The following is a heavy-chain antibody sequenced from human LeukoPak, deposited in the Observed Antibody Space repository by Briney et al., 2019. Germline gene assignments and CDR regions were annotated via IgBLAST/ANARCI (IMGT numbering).Heavy chain of an antibody. D-gene: IGHD3/OR15-3a*01. Sequence: PSETLSLTCTVSGGSISSSSYYWGWIRQPPGKGLEWIGSIYYSGSTYYNPSLKSRVTISVDTSKNQFSLKLSSVTAADTAVYYCARDLRTWTVDYWGQGTLVTVSS. V-gene: IGHV4-39*07. CDR3: ARDLRTWTVDY. CDR1: GGSISSSSYY. J-gene: IGHJ4*02. CDR2: IYYSGST.